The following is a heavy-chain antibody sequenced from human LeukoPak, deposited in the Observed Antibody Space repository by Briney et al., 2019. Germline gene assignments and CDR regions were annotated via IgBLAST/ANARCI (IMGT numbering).Heavy chain of an antibody. CDR2: IYPGDSET. J-gene: IGHJ6*02. CDR3: VIPGDRLDV. CDR1: GYSFTSYW. V-gene: IGHV5-51*03. Sequence: QPGESLKISCKGSGYSFTSYWIGWVRQMPGKGLEWMAIIYPGDSETRYSPSFQGQVTISAAKSISTACLQWSSLKASDSAMYYCVIPGDRLDVWGQGTTVTVSS. D-gene: IGHD1-14*01.